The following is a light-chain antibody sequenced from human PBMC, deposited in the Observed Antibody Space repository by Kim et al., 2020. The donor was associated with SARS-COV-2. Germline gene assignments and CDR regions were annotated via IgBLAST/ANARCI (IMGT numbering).Light chain of an antibody. V-gene: IGKV3-20*01. Sequence: LSPGERASLSCRASQTVHSDYLGWYQQKPGQAPRLLIYGTSNRATGVPGRFSGRGSGTDFTLAISSLEPEGFAVYYCQQYGESPYTFGQGTKLEI. CDR2: GTS. J-gene: IGKJ2*01. CDR1: QTVHSDY. CDR3: QQYGESPYT.